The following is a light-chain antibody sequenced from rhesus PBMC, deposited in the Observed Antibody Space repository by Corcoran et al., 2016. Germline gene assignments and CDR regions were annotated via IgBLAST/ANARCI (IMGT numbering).Light chain of an antibody. Sequence: DIQMTQSPSSLSASVGDRVTITCRASQDISTYLNWYQQKPGKAPKRLIYAASNLESGVPSRFSGSGSGTDFTLTISSLQPEDFATYYWLQYNYNPRTFGQGTKVEIK. CDR2: AAS. CDR1: QDISTY. V-gene: IGKV1-43*01. CDR3: LQYNYNPRT. J-gene: IGKJ1*01.